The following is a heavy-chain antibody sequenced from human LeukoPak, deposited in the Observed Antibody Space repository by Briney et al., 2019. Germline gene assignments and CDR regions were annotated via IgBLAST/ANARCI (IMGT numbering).Heavy chain of an antibody. J-gene: IGHJ4*02. CDR2: IYYSGST. CDR3: ARGPVRLARPYDY. V-gene: IGHV4-59*01. Sequence: SETLSLTCLVSGGSISTYYWSWIRQPPGKGLEWIGYIYYSGSTNYNPSLKSRVTISVDTSKSQFSLRLSSVTAADTAIYYCARGPVRLARPYDYWGQGTLVTVSS. CDR1: GGSISTYY. D-gene: IGHD3-9*01.